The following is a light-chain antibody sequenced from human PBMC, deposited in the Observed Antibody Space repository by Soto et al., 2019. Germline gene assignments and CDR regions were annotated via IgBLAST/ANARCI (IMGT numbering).Light chain of an antibody. CDR3: QQSFSSPLT. CDR2: DAS. Sequence: EIVLTQSPATLSLSPGERATLSCRASQSVSSYIAWYQQKPGQAPRLLIYDASNRATGVPARFRGSGSGTDFTLTISSLQPEDIATYYCQQSFSSPLTFGGGTRVEIK. J-gene: IGKJ4*01. CDR1: QSVSSY. V-gene: IGKV3-11*01.